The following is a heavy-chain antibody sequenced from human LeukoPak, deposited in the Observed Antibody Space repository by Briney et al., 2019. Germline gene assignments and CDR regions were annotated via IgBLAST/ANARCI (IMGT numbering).Heavy chain of an antibody. D-gene: IGHD6-6*01. CDR2: INPNSGGT. V-gene: IGHV1-2*02. CDR3: ARGSLVDSSSSSGFDY. CDR1: GYTFTGYY. Sequence: ASVKVSCKASGYTFTGYYMHWVRQAPGQGLEWMGWINPNSGGTKYAQKFQGRVTMTRDTSISTAYMELSRLRSDDTAVYYCARGSLVDSSSSSGFDYWGRGTLVTVSS. J-gene: IGHJ4*02.